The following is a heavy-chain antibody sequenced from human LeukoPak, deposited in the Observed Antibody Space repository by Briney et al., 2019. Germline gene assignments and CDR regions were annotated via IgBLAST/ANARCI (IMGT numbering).Heavy chain of an antibody. CDR3: AKDGVEVGMDV. J-gene: IGHJ6*02. CDR1: GFTFSSYG. Sequence: GGSLRLSCAASGFTFSSYGMHWARQAPGKGLEWVAVISYDGSNKYYADSVKGRFTISRDNSKNTLYLQMNSLRAEDTAVYYCAKDGVEVGMDVWGQGTTVTVSS. D-gene: IGHD1-1*01. CDR2: ISYDGSNK. V-gene: IGHV3-30*18.